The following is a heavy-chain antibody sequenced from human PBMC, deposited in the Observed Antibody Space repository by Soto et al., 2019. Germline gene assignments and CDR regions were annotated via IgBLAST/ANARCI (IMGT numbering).Heavy chain of an antibody. J-gene: IGHJ6*01. CDR3: ERSRGYCSSTTCKYAMHG. Sequence: PSETLSLTCSGSGGSISSISGLSWTWIRQPAGKGLEWIGHRYASGDINYNLSLKSRVTMSLDISKNQCSLKLSPVTAADTGVYYCERSRGYCSSTTCKYAMHGWGQGNAVTLSS. CDR2: RYASGDI. V-gene: IGHV4-4*07. CDR1: GGSISSISGLS. D-gene: IGHD2-2*01.